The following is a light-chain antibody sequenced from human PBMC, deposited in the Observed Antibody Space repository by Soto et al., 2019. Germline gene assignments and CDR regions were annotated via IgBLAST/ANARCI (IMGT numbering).Light chain of an antibody. CDR1: QSISSSY. CDR2: GAS. Sequence: EIVFTQSPGTLSLSPGKRATLSCRASQSISSSYLAWYQRRPGQAPRLLIYGASSRATGIPDRFSGSGSGTEFTLTISRLEPEAFAVYYCQQYGSSSWTLGQGTKVDIK. V-gene: IGKV3-20*01. J-gene: IGKJ1*01. CDR3: QQYGSSSWT.